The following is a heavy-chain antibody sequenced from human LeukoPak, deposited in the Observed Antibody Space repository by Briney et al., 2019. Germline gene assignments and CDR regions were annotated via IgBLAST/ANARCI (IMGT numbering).Heavy chain of an antibody. CDR2: IYYSGST. Sequence: PSETLSLTCTVSGGSISSFTYYWGWIRQPPGKGLEWIGSIYYSGSTYYNPSLKSRVTISVDTSKNQFSLKLSSVTAADTAVYYCARVTRTVTSYNWFDPWGQGTLVTVSS. CDR1: GGSISSFTYY. D-gene: IGHD4-17*01. V-gene: IGHV4-39*01. J-gene: IGHJ5*02. CDR3: ARVTRTVTSYNWFDP.